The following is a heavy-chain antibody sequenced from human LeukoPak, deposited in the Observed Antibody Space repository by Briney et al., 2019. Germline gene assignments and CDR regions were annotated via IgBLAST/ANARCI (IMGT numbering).Heavy chain of an antibody. V-gene: IGHV3-9*01. D-gene: IGHD3-10*01. CDR2: IGWNSART. CDR1: ESTFDHA. Sequence: GGSLRLSCTASESTFDHAMHWVRQTPGKGLEWVSGIGWNSARTGYADSVRGRFTISRDDAKNSLYLQMNSLRAEDTALYYCGKDISAGGMDVWGQGTTVTVSS. J-gene: IGHJ6*02. CDR3: GKDISAGGMDV.